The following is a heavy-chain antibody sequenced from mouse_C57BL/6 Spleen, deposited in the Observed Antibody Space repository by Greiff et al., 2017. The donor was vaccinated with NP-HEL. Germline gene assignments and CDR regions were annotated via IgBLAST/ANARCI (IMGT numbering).Heavy chain of an antibody. CDR2: INPNNGGT. CDR3: SRFYYGSGDYAMDY. J-gene: IGHJ4*01. D-gene: IGHD2-2*01. V-gene: IGHV1-18*01. CDR1: GYTFTDYN. Sequence: EVQLQQSGPELVKPGASVKIPCKASGYTFTDYNMDWVKQSPGKSLEWIGDINPNNGGTIYNQKFKGKATLTVDKSSSTAYMELRSLTSEDTAVYYCSRFYYGSGDYAMDYWGQGTSVTVSS.